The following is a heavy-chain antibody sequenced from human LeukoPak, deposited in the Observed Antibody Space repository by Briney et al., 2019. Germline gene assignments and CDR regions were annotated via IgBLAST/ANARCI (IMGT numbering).Heavy chain of an antibody. V-gene: IGHV3-48*04. CDR2: ISSSGSTI. CDR3: ARDLRGGLIYYYYYMDV. J-gene: IGHJ6*03. Sequence: PGGSLRLSCAASGFTFSSYGMHWVRQAPGKGLEWVSYISSSGSTIYYADSVKGRFTISRDNAKNSLYLQMNSLRAEDTAVYYCARDLRGGLIYYYYYMDVWGKGTTVTISS. CDR1: GFTFSSYG. D-gene: IGHD3-16*01.